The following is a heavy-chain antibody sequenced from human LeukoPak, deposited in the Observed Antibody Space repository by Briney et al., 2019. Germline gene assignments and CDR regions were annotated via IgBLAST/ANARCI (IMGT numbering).Heavy chain of an antibody. V-gene: IGHV3-66*02. J-gene: IGHJ3*02. CDR2: IYSGGNT. CDR1: GFTVSSNY. Sequence: GGSLRLSCAASGFTVSSNYMSWVRQAPGKGLEWVSVIYSGGNTYYADSVKGRFTISRDNSKNTLYLQMNSLRAEDTAVYYCARAPFDAFDIWGQGTMVTVSS. CDR3: ARAPFDAFDI.